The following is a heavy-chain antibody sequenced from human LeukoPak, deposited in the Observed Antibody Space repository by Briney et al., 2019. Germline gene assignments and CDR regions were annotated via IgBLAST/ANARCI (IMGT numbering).Heavy chain of an antibody. V-gene: IGHV7-4-1*02. Sequence: ASVKVSCKASGYTFTSYAMNWVRQAPGQGLEWMGWINTNTGSPRYAQDFTGRFVFSLDTSLSTTYLHISSLKSEDTAIYYCARTRAPYYYGAGSPDFWGQGTLVTVST. CDR2: INTNTGSP. CDR3: ARTRAPYYYGAGSPDF. CDR1: GYTFTSYA. D-gene: IGHD3-10*01. J-gene: IGHJ4*02.